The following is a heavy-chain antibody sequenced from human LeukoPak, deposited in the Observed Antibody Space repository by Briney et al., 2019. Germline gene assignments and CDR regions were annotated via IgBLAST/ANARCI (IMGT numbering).Heavy chain of an antibody. D-gene: IGHD2-21*01. Sequence: PGGSLRLSCAASGFTFSRYTFNWVRQAPGKGLEWVSSIRTSNNYIYYADSVKGRFTISRDNAKNSLYLQMNSLRAEDTAVYFCARALYRRHIVVVNAKNYWYFDLWGRGTLVTVSS. J-gene: IGHJ2*01. V-gene: IGHV3-21*01. CDR3: ARALYRRHIVVVNAKNYWYFDL. CDR1: GFTFSRYT. CDR2: IRTSNNYI.